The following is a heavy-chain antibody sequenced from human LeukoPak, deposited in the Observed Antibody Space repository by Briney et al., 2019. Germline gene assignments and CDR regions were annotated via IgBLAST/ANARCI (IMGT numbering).Heavy chain of an antibody. J-gene: IGHJ6*03. Sequence: SQTLSLTCAISGDSVSSNSAAWNWIRQSPSRGLEWLGRTYYRSKWYNDYAVSVKSRITINPDTSKNQFSLQLNSVTPEDTAVYYCARGTKILAVVVPAGYYYYYMDVWGKGTTVTISS. D-gene: IGHD2-2*01. V-gene: IGHV6-1*01. CDR1: GDSVSSNSAA. CDR3: ARGTKILAVVVPAGYYYYYMDV. CDR2: TYYRSKWYN.